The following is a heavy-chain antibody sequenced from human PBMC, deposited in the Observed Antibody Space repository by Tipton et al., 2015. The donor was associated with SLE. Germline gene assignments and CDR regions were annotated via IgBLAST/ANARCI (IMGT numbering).Heavy chain of an antibody. CDR1: GDSISPYY. CDR2: IYYTGTT. J-gene: IGHJ4*02. D-gene: IGHD6-6*01. Sequence: TLSLTCTVSGDSISPYYWNWIRQSPGKGLEWLGNIYYTGTTNYNPSLKTRLSLSLDTSKNQLSLKLSSVTAADTAVYYCVGSSIAARWSFDYWGQGTLVTVSS. CDR3: VGSSIAARWSFDY. V-gene: IGHV4-59*12.